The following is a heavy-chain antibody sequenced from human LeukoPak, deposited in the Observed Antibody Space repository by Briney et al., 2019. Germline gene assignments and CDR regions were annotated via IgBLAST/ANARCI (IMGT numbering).Heavy chain of an antibody. CDR1: GYTFTSYG. J-gene: IGHJ3*02. CDR3: ARDRKLNYGGNPESAFDI. V-gene: IGHV1-18*04. CDR2: SSAYNGKT. Sequence: ASVKVSCKASGYTFTSYGISWVRQAPGQGLEWMGWSSAYNGKTNYAQKLQGRVTMTPDTSTSTAYMELRSLRSDDTAVYYCARDRKLNYGGNPESAFDIWGQGTMVTVSS. D-gene: IGHD4-23*01.